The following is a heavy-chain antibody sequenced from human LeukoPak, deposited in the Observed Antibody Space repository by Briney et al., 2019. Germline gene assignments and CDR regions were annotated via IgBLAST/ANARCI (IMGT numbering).Heavy chain of an antibody. Sequence: ASVKVSCKASIYTFNNYGFNWVRPAPGQGLEWMGWISVYNGNTDYAQKFQGRVTMTTDTSTSTVYMDLRSLRSDDTAVYFCARDLYRSVPRPTIFDYWGQGTLVTVSS. J-gene: IGHJ4*02. CDR3: ARDLYRSVPRPTIFDY. CDR1: IYTFNNYG. CDR2: ISVYNGNT. D-gene: IGHD6-6*01. V-gene: IGHV1-18*01.